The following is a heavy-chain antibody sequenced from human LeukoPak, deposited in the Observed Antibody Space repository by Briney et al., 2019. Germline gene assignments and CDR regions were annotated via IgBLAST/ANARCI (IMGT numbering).Heavy chain of an antibody. CDR3: ARTEVMDSSGYYYGSFDY. CDR2: IYYSGST. Sequence: SQTRSLTCTVSGGSISSGDYYWSWIRQPPGRGLEWIGYIYYSGSTYYDPSLKSRVTISVDTSKNQFSLKLRSVTAADTTVYYCARTEVMDSSGYYYGSFDYWGQGTLVTVSS. D-gene: IGHD3-22*01. J-gene: IGHJ4*02. V-gene: IGHV4-30-4*08. CDR1: GGSISSGDYY.